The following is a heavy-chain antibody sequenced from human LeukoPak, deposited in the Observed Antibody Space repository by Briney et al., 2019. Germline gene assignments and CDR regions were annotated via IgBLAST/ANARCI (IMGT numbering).Heavy chain of an antibody. D-gene: IGHD4-17*01. CDR1: GFSLSSYA. J-gene: IGHJ6*03. V-gene: IGHV3-23*01. CDR3: AKGGDYEIYYYYYYMDV. Sequence: GGSLRLSCAASGFSLSSYAMSWVRQAPGKGLEWVSAISSTDAGTYHADSVRGRFTISRDNSKNTLYLQLNSLRAEDTAVYYCAKGGDYEIYYYYYYMDVWGKGTTVTVSS. CDR2: ISSTDAGT.